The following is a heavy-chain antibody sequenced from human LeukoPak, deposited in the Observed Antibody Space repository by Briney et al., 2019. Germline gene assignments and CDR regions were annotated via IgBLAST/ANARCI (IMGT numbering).Heavy chain of an antibody. V-gene: IGHV3-74*01. CDR3: ARGWGVDY. D-gene: IGHD3-16*01. CDR1: GFTFSSFW. J-gene: IGHJ4*01. Sequence: PGGSLRLSCAASGFTFSSFWMQWVRQAPGKGLVWGSGINRNGSSTGYADSVEGRFTISRDNAKNTLYLQMNSLRAEDTAVYYCARGWGVDYWGQGTLVTVSS. CDR2: INRNGSST.